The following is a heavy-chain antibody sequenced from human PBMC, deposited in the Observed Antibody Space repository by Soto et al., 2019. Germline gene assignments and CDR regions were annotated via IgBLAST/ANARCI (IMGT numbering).Heavy chain of an antibody. Sequence: QVQLQQWGAGLLKPSETLSLTCAVYGGSFSGYYWSWILQPPGKVLEWIGEINHSGSTNYNPSLKRRVTISVDTSKNQFSRMLGSVTAADTAVYYCARYRRYQLRNGAFDRCGRGTLVTVAS. CDR2: INHSGST. D-gene: IGHD2-2*01. J-gene: IGHJ5*02. CDR3: ARYRRYQLRNGAFDR. CDR1: GGSFSGYY. V-gene: IGHV4-34*01.